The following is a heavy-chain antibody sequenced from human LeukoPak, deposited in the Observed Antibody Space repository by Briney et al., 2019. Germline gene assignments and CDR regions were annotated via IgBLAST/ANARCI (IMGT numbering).Heavy chain of an antibody. CDR1: GFTFSSYE. Sequence: GGSLRLSCAASGFTFSSYEMNWVRQAPGKGLECLALVSSVGSSDYYADSLKGRFTISRDNSKNTLYLQMNSLRPEDTAVYYCAKLSYDTSAYHEDYWGQGTLVIVSS. CDR2: VSSVGSSD. V-gene: IGHV3-30*18. D-gene: IGHD3-22*01. J-gene: IGHJ4*02. CDR3: AKLSYDTSAYHEDY.